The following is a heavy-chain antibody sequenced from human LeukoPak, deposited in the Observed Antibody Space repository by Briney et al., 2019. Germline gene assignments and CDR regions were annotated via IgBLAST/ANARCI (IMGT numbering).Heavy chain of an antibody. D-gene: IGHD5-18*01. J-gene: IGHJ4*02. CDR2: ISYDGSNK. Sequence: AGGSLRLSCAASGFTFTDYGMHWVRPAPGKGLEWVAVISYDGSNKYYADSVKGRFTISRDNSKNTLYLQMNSLRAEDTAVYYCAKGMVSYGYAADYWGQGTLVTVSS. V-gene: IGHV3-30*18. CDR1: GFTFTDYG. CDR3: AKGMVSYGYAADY.